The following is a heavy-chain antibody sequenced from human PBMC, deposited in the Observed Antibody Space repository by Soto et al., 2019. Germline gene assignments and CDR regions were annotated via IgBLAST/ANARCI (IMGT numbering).Heavy chain of an antibody. CDR1: GFTFSSYG. D-gene: IGHD3-22*01. CDR3: TLNYYDSSGYYSGY. V-gene: IGHV3-33*01. J-gene: IGHJ4*02. CDR2: IWYDGSNK. Sequence: GGSLRLSCAASGFTFSSYGMHWVRQAPGKGLEWVAVIWYDGSNKYYADSVKGRFTISRDNSKNTLYLQMNSLKTEDTAVYYCTLNYYDSSGYYSGYWGQGTLVTVSS.